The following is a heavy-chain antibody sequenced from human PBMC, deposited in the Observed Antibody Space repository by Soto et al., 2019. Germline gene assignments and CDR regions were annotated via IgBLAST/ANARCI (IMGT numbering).Heavy chain of an antibody. D-gene: IGHD6-19*01. CDR1: GFTFSSYA. V-gene: IGHV3-23*01. CDR3: YSSGWYVSLVDYYYGMDV. J-gene: IGHJ6*02. Sequence: AGGSLRLSCAASGFTFSSYAMSWVRQAPGKGLEWVSAISGSGGSTYYADSVKGRFTISRDNSKNTLYLKMNSLRAEDTAVFYCYSSGWYVSLVDYYYGMDVWGQGTTVTVSS. CDR2: ISGSGGST.